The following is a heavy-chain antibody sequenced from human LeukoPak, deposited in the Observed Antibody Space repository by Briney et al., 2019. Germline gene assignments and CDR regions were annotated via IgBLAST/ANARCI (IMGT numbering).Heavy chain of an antibody. J-gene: IGHJ3*02. CDR2: ISSSGSTI. CDR3: ARGSDYDSSGYLYPWDAFDI. Sequence: GGSLRLSCAASGFTFSDYYMSWIRQAPGKGLEWVSYISSSGSTIYYADSVKGRFTISRDNAKNSLYLQMNSLRAEDTAVYYCARGSDYDSSGYLYPWDAFDIWGQGTMVTVSS. CDR1: GFTFSDYY. V-gene: IGHV3-11*01. D-gene: IGHD3-22*01.